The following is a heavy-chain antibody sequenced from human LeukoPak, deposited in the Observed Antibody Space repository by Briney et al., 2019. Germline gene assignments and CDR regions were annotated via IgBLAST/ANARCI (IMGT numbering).Heavy chain of an antibody. CDR2: IGTAGDT. Sequence: GGSLRLSCAASGFTFSSYDMHWVRQATGKGLEWVSAIGTAGDTYYPGSVKGRFTISRENAKNSLYLQMNGLRAGDTAVYYCARSSLYYYGMDVWGQGTTVTVSS. D-gene: IGHD2-2*01. V-gene: IGHV3-13*01. J-gene: IGHJ6*02. CDR3: ARSSLYYYGMDV. CDR1: GFTFSSYD.